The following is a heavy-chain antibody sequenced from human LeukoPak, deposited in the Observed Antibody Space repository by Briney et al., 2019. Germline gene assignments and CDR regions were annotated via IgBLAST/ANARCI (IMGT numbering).Heavy chain of an antibody. CDR3: AKEFAYDSSGQDAFDI. CDR1: RFTLSSYG. V-gene: IGHV3-30*02. J-gene: IGHJ3*02. Sequence: GGSLRLSCAASRFTLSSYGMHWVRQAPGKGLEWVAFIRYDGSNKYYADSVKGRSTISRDNSKNTLYLQMNTLRAEDTAVYYCAKEFAYDSSGQDAFDIWGQGTMVTVSS. D-gene: IGHD3-22*01. CDR2: IRYDGSNK.